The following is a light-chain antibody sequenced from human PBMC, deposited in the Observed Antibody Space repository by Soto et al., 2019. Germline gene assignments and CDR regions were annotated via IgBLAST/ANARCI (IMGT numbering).Light chain of an antibody. Sequence: EIVMTQSPATLSVSPGERATLSCRASQSVSSKLAWFQQKPGQAPSLVIYGVSTRATGVPVRFSGSGSGTEFTLTIDSLQSEDFAVYYCQQYGGSPRTFGQGTKLEI. CDR2: GVS. J-gene: IGKJ2*01. V-gene: IGKV3-15*01. CDR1: QSVSSK. CDR3: QQYGGSPRT.